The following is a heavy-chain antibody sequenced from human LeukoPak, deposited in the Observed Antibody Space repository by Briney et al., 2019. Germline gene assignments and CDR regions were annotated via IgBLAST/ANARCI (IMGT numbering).Heavy chain of an antibody. J-gene: IGHJ6*03. CDR1: GGSFSSYA. CDR2: IIPIFGTA. D-gene: IGHD5-18*01. V-gene: IGHV1-69*06. CDR3: AKQGAARQDYYMDV. Sequence: SVKVSCKASGGSFSSYAISWVRQAPGQGLEWMGRIIPIFGTANYAQRFQDRVTTTADIVSSTAYMELTSLTSGDTAVYFCAKQGAARQDYYMDVWGNGTTVTVSS.